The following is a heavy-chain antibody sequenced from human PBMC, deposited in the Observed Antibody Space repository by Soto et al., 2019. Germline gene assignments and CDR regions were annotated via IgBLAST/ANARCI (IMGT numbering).Heavy chain of an antibody. CDR1: GFTFSGSA. Sequence: GGSLSLSCAASGFTFSGSAMHWVRQASGKGLEWVGRIRSKANSYATAYAASVKGRFTISRDDSKNTAYLQMNSLKTEDTAVYYCTRHWDCSSTSCRSSRAFDIWGQGTMVTVSS. D-gene: IGHD2-2*01. V-gene: IGHV3-73*01. CDR3: TRHWDCSSTSCRSSRAFDI. J-gene: IGHJ3*02. CDR2: IRSKANSYAT.